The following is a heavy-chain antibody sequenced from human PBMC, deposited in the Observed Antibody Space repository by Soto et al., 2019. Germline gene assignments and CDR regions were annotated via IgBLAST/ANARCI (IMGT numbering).Heavy chain of an antibody. CDR1: GFAFSSYS. V-gene: IGHV3-48*01. Sequence: GSLRLSCAASGFAFSSYSMNWVRQAPGKGLEWVSYISSSSSTIYYADSVKGRFTISRDNAKNSLYLQMNSLRAEDTAVYYCARRSSSMVRGVIGYWGQGTLVTVSS. CDR3: ARRSSSMVRGVIGY. D-gene: IGHD3-10*01. CDR2: ISSSSSTI. J-gene: IGHJ4*02.